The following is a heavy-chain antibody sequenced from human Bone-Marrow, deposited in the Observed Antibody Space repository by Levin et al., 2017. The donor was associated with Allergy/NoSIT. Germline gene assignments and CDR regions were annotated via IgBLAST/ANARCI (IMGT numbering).Heavy chain of an antibody. CDR3: ARGRGGTYFFDS. CDR2: TCYRSTWYN. Sequence: PSQTLSLTCAISGDSVSSNIAAWNWIRQSPLRGLEWLGRTCYRSTWYNDYAVSVRSRITINVDTSRNQFSLQLNSVTPEDTAVYYCARGRGGTYFFDSWGQGTLVTVSS. V-gene: IGHV6-1*01. CDR1: GDSVSSNIAA. J-gene: IGHJ5*01. D-gene: IGHD1-26*01.